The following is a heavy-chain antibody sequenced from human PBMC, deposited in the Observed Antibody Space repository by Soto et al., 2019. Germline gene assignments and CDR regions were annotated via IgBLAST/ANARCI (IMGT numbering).Heavy chain of an antibody. D-gene: IGHD3-10*01. CDR3: ATTYFFGSGSGC. CDR2: IYYSGST. J-gene: IGHJ4*02. Sequence: QLQLQESGPGLVKPSETLSLTCTVSGGSISSSSYYWGWIRQPPGKGLEWIGSIYYSGSTYYNPSLKSRVTISVDTSKNQFSLKLTSVTAADTAVYYCATTYFFGSGSGCWGQGTLVTVSS. CDR1: GGSISSSSYY. V-gene: IGHV4-39*01.